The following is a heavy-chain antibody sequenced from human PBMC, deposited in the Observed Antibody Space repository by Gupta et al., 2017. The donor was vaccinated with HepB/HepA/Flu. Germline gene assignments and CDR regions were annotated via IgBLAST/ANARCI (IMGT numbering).Heavy chain of an antibody. CDR1: GFTFSSYG. Sequence: QVQLVESGGGVVQPGRSLRLSCAASGFTFSSYGMHWVRQAPGRGLEWVALIWYDGTNKYYADSVKGRFTISRDNSKNMLYLQLNSLRAEDTAIYYCSKDRGWRGYYFDHWGQGTLVSVSS. J-gene: IGHJ4*02. CDR2: IWYDGTNK. D-gene: IGHD6-19*01. CDR3: SKDRGWRGYYFDH. V-gene: IGHV3-33*06.